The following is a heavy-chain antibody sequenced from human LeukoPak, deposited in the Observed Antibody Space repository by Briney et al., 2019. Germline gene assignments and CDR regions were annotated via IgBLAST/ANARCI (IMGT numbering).Heavy chain of an antibody. D-gene: IGHD2-2*02. Sequence: PGGSLRLSCAASGFTFSSYGMHWVRQAPGKGLEWVAFIRYDGSNKYYADSVKGRFTISRDNSKNTLYLQMNSLRAEDTAVYYCAKAPEDIVVVPAAIRAWGYYYYMDVWGKGTTVTVSS. CDR2: IRYDGSNK. J-gene: IGHJ6*03. CDR3: AKAPEDIVVVPAAIRAWGYYYYMDV. V-gene: IGHV3-30*02. CDR1: GFTFSSYG.